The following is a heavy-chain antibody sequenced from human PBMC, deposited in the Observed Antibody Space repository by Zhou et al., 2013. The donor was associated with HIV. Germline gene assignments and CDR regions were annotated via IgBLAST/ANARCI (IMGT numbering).Heavy chain of an antibody. J-gene: IGHJ4*02. CDR3: AREQGEGGTFPSDH. CDR2: INPNSGGT. Sequence: QVQLVQSGAELKKPGASVKVSCKASGYTFTGYYMHWVRQAPGQGLEWMGWINPNSGGTNYAQKFQGRVTMTRDTSISTVYMEVNRLRSDDTAVYYCAREQGEGGTFPSDHWGQGTPGHRLL. CDR1: GYTFTGYY. D-gene: IGHD1-26*01. V-gene: IGHV1-2*02.